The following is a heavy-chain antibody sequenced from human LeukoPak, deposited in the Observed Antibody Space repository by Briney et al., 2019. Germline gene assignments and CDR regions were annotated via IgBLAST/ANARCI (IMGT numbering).Heavy chain of an antibody. V-gene: IGHV3-66*02. CDR2: IYSGGDT. CDR3: ATSEGIFGVVPGDY. J-gene: IGHJ4*02. Sequence: GGSLRLSCAASGFTVSSNYMSWVRQTPGKGLEWVSVIYSGGDTYYEDSVKGRFTISRDNSKNTLYLQMNSLRAEDTAVYYCATSEGIFGVVPGDYWGQGTLVTVSS. CDR1: GFTVSSNY. D-gene: IGHD3-3*01.